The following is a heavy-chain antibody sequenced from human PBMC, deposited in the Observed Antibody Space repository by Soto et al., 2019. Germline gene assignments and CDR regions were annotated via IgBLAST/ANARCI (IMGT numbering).Heavy chain of an antibody. V-gene: IGHV4-31*03. Sequence: QVQLQESGPGLVKPSQTLSITCTVSGGAIASGDKYWSCIRQHQGKGLEWIGYIYYSGSTYHGPALESRVIISVDTSMNQFPLKLSSLTAADTAVYYCARGRASSGDGGHPYFDFWGQGILVSLSS. CDR2: IYYSGST. CDR3: ARGRASSGDGGHPYFDF. CDR1: GGAIASGDKY. J-gene: IGHJ4*02. D-gene: IGHD4-17*01.